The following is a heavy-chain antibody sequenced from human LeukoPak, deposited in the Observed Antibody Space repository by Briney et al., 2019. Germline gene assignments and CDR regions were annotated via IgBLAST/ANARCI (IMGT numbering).Heavy chain of an antibody. V-gene: IGHV3-30-3*01. CDR1: GFTFSSYW. CDR3: ARDPEREDYGDYLDY. J-gene: IGHJ4*02. Sequence: GGSLRLSCAASGFTFSSYWMSWVRQAPGKGLEWVAVISYDGSNKYYADSVKGRFTISRDNSKNTLYLQMNSLRAEDTAVYYCARDPEREDYGDYLDYWGQGTLVTVSS. CDR2: ISYDGSNK. D-gene: IGHD4-17*01.